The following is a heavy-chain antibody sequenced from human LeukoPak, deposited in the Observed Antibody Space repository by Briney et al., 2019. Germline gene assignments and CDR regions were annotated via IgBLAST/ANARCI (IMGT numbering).Heavy chain of an antibody. V-gene: IGHV3-30*02. J-gene: IGHJ5*02. CDR1: GFTFSSYG. D-gene: IGHD5-18*01. CDR3: ARAQGYSYGYYWFDP. Sequence: GGSLRLSCAASGFTFSSYGMHWVRQAPGKGLEWVAFIRYDGSNKYYADSVKGRFTISRDNSKNTLYLQMNSLRAEDTAVYYCARAQGYSYGYYWFDPWGQGTLVTVSS. CDR2: IRYDGSNK.